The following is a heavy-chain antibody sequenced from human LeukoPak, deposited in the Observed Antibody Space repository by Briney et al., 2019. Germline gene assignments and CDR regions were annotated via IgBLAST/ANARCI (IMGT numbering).Heavy chain of an antibody. CDR2: ISSRSATI. J-gene: IGHJ4*02. Sequence: QPGGSLRLSCAASGITFSSYSMNWVRQAPGRGLEWVSYISSRSATIYYADSVKGRFTISRDNAKNSLYLQMNSLRAEDTAVYYCARDPLSSSSFDLWGQGTLVTVSS. CDR3: ARDPLSSSSFDL. V-gene: IGHV3-48*01. D-gene: IGHD6-13*01. CDR1: GITFSSYS.